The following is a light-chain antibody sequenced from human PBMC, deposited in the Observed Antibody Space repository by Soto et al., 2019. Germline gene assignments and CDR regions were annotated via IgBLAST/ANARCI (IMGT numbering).Light chain of an antibody. CDR3: QQRSDWTLT. V-gene: IGKV3-11*01. CDR1: QGVSSY. CDR2: DTS. Sequence: EIVLTQSPATLSLSPGERATLSCRASQGVSSYLAWYQQKPGQAPRLLIYDTSSRATGIPARFSASGSGTDFTLTISSLEPEDFAVYYCQQRSDWTLTFGGGTKVEIK. J-gene: IGKJ4*01.